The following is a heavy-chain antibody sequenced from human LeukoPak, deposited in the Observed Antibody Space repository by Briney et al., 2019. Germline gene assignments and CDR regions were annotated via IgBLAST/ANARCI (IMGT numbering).Heavy chain of an antibody. CDR3: ARARVAAKSGYMDV. J-gene: IGHJ6*03. CDR1: GFTFSTYG. V-gene: IGHV3-64*01. D-gene: IGHD2-15*01. Sequence: GGSLRLSCAASGFTFSTYGMYWVRQAPGKGLESNSVKGRFTISRDNPKNTLYLQMGSLRDEDLAVYYCARARVAAKSGYMDVWGTGTTVTISS.